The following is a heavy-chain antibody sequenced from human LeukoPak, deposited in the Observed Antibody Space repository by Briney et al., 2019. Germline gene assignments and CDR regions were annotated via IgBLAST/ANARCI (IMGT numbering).Heavy chain of an antibody. CDR2: ISSSGSYI. J-gene: IGHJ4*02. V-gene: IGHV3-21*01. CDR1: GFTFSSYS. D-gene: IGHD5-18*01. Sequence: GGSLRLSCAASGFTFSSYSMNWVRQAPGKGLEWVLSISSSGSYIYYADSVKGRFTISRDNAKNSLYLQMNSLRAEDTAVYYCARAVNSYGSSRFDYWGQGTLVTVSS. CDR3: ARAVNSYGSSRFDY.